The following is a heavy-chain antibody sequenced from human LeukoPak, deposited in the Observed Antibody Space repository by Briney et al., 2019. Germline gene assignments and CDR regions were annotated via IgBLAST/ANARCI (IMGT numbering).Heavy chain of an antibody. CDR2: ISYDGSNK. CDR1: GFTFSSYA. Sequence: PGGSLRLSCAASGFTFSSYAMHWVRQAPGKGLEWVAVISYDGSNKYYADSVKGRFTISRDNSKNTLYLQMNSLRAEDTAVYYCARVGIAVAGSGIDYWGQGTLVTVSS. V-gene: IGHV3-30-3*01. D-gene: IGHD6-19*01. J-gene: IGHJ4*02. CDR3: ARVGIAVAGSGIDY.